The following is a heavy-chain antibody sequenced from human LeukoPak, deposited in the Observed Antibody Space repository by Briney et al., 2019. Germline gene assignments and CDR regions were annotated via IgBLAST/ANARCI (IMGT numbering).Heavy chain of an antibody. CDR1: GFTFSSYG. Sequence: GGSLRLSCAASGFTFSSYGMHWVRQAPGKGLGWVAFIRYDGSNKYYADSVKGRFTISRDNSKNTLYLQMNSLRAEDTAVYYCAKRVVPAAGAFDIWGQGTMVTVSS. V-gene: IGHV3-30*02. D-gene: IGHD2-2*01. CDR2: IRYDGSNK. J-gene: IGHJ3*02. CDR3: AKRVVPAAGAFDI.